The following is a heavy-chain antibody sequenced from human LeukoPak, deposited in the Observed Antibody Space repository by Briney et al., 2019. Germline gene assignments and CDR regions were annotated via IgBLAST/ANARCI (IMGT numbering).Heavy chain of an antibody. J-gene: IGHJ4*02. CDR1: GYSVSSNSAS. CDR3: ARGGFGMTVAQFDY. D-gene: IGHD6-19*01. V-gene: IGHV6-1*01. Sequence: SQTLSLTCAISGYSVSSNSASWNWIRQSPSRGLHWLGRTYNRSKWYIDYAVSVKSRLTVNPDTSKNQFSLQLDSVTPEDTAVYYCARGGFGMTVAQFDYWGQGTLVTVSS. CDR2: TYNRSKWYI.